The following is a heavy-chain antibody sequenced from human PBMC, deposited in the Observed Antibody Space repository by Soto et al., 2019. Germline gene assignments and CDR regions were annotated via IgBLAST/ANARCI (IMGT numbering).Heavy chain of an antibody. Sequence: EVQLVESGGGLVQPGGSLRLSCAASGFIFSDHDMDWVRQAPGKGLEWVGRTRNAATSYSEEYAASVKGRFTISRDDSRNSLHLQISSLKIDDTAVYYCARFAALTTGWGQGSLVTVSS. V-gene: IGHV3-72*01. D-gene: IGHD4-17*01. CDR2: TRNAATSYSE. CDR1: GFIFSDHD. CDR3: ARFAALTTG. J-gene: IGHJ4*02.